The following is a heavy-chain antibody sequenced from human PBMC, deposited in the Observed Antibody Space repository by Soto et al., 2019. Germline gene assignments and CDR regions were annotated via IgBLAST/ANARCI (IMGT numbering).Heavy chain of an antibody. D-gene: IGHD3-22*01. CDR3: VRATYYSDSSGYTRCFDY. Sequence: GASVKVSCKASGGTFGSSGISWVRQAPGQGLEWVGGIIPAFGTGNYAPKFQGRVTVTADQSTSTAYMELSSLRSEDTAVYYCVRATYYSDSSGYTRCFDYWGRGTLVTVSS. J-gene: IGHJ4*02. CDR1: GGTFGSSG. V-gene: IGHV1-69*13. CDR2: IIPAFGTG.